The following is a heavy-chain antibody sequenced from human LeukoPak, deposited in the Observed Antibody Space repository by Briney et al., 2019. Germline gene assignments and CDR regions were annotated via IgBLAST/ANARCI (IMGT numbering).Heavy chain of an antibody. CDR2: ISADGGST. J-gene: IGHJ4*02. V-gene: IGHV3-43*02. Sequence: GGALRLSCVASGLNFDDSSMHWGRQAPGKGLEWVSLISADGGSTFSADSVKGRFSISRDNSKNSLYLQMNSLRSEATAMYYCAKESGKFDYWGQGTLVAVSS. CDR1: GLNFDDSS. CDR3: AKESGKFDY.